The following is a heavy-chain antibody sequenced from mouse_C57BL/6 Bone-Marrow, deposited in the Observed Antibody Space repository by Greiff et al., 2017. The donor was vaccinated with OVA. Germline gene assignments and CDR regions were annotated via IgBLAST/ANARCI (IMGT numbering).Heavy chain of an antibody. CDR1: GYTFTSYG. CDR3: ARNYYLDD. CDR2: IFPRSGNT. V-gene: IGHV1-81*01. Sequence: QVQLQQSGAELVRPGASVKLSCTASGYTFTSYGISWVKQTPGKGLEWIGEIFPRSGNTYYSEKFKGKATLTADKSSSTAYMELRSLTSEDSADYFRARNYYLDDWGQGTTLTVSA. J-gene: IGHJ2*01.